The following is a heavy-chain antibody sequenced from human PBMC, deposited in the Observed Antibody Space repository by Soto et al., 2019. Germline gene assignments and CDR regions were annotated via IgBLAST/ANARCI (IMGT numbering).Heavy chain of an antibody. CDR2: VWYDGSNK. D-gene: IGHD6-13*01. Sequence: QVQLVESGGGVVQPGTSLRLSCEASGFTFSSYGMHWVRQAPGKGLECVALVWYDGSNKNYGDYVKGRFTISRDDPKSTLYLQMNSLRVEDTAIYYCARDRQLASFDLWGQGTLVTVSS. CDR3: ARDRQLASFDL. V-gene: IGHV3-33*01. CDR1: GFTFSSYG. J-gene: IGHJ4*02.